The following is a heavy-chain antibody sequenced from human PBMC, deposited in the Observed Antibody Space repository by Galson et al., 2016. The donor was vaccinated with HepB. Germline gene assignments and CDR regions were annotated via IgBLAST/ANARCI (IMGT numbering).Heavy chain of an antibody. CDR3: AKRQGYTSGRADS. V-gene: IGHV3-23*01. CDR2: VTPGGNA. CDR1: GFTFSTYA. J-gene: IGHJ4*02. Sequence: SLRLSCAASGFTFSTYAMNWVRQAPGKGLEWVSGVTPGGNAYYADPVKGRFTISRDNSENTLFLQMNSLSAEDTATYYCAKRQGYTSGRADSWGQGTLVAVSS. D-gene: IGHD6-19*01.